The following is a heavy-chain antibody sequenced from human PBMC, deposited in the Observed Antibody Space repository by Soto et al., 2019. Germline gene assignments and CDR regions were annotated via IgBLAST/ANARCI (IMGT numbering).Heavy chain of an antibody. J-gene: IGHJ6*02. Sequence: GESLKISCKGSGYSFTSYWIGWVRQMPGKGLEWMGIIYPGDSDTRYSPSFQGQVTISADKSISTAYLQWSSLKASDTAMYYCASGYYDILTGPYYGMDVWGQGTTVTVSS. CDR1: GYSFTSYW. V-gene: IGHV5-51*01. CDR2: IYPGDSDT. D-gene: IGHD3-9*01. CDR3: ASGYYDILTGPYYGMDV.